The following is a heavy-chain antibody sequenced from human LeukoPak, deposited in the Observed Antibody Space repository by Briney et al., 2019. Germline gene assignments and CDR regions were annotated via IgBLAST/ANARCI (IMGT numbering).Heavy chain of an antibody. CDR3: ARMGYDSSGYYRSHFDY. Sequence: SETLSLTCTVSGGSISSGGYYWSWIRQPPGKGLEWIGYIYYSGSTYYNPSLKSRVTISVDTSKNQFSLKLSSVTAADTAVYYCARMGYDSSGYYRSHFDYWGQGTLVTVSS. CDR2: IYYSGST. D-gene: IGHD3-22*01. CDR1: GGSISSGGYY. J-gene: IGHJ4*02. V-gene: IGHV4-31*03.